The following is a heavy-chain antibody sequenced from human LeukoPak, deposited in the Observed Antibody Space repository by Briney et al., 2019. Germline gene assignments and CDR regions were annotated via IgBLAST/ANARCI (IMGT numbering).Heavy chain of an antibody. D-gene: IGHD2-8*02. CDR3: AKDGSWSCTD. J-gene: IGHJ4*02. CDR2: IAHHGSNN. V-gene: IGHV3-30*02. CDR1: GFTFSRYA. Sequence: GGSLGLSCAASGFTFSRYAMHWVRQGPGKGLEWVAYIAHHGSNNYYADSVKGRFSISRDNSKRTLYLQMNSLRADDTAVYYCAKDGSWSCTDWGQGTLVTVSS.